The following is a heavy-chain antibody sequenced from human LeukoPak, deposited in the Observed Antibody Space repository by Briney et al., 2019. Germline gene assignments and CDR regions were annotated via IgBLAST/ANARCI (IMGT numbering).Heavy chain of an antibody. CDR2: IHYSGSA. CDR3: ASRMYGSSGRYFHH. CDR1: GYSISSNNW. V-gene: IGHV4-28*01. D-gene: IGHD6-13*01. Sequence: SETLSLTCGVSGYSISSNNWWGWIRLPPGKGLEWIGYIHYSGSAYYNPSLKSRVTMSVDTSKNQFSLKLNPVTAVDTAVYYCASRMYGSSGRYFHHWGQGTLVTVSS. J-gene: IGHJ1*01.